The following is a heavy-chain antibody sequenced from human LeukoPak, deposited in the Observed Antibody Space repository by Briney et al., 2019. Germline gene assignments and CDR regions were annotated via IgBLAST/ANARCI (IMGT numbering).Heavy chain of an antibody. V-gene: IGHV1-58*02. CDR3: AAERYEDQCCWFDP. CDR1: GFTFGTST. J-gene: IGHJ5*02. Sequence: SVKVSCKTSGFTFGTSTIQWVRQAPGQGLEWIGWIVVSSGYREYAQKLQKRVTITTDMSTSTSYLELRSLEFEDTAVYYCAAERYEDQCCWFDPWGQGTLVTVSS. D-gene: IGHD1-14*01. CDR2: IVVSSGYR.